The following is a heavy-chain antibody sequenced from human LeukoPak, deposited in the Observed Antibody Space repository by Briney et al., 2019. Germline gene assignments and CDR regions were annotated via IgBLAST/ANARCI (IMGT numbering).Heavy chain of an antibody. V-gene: IGHV3-7*04. CDR2: IKQDGSEK. J-gene: IGHJ6*02. CDR3: ARGYGSGSYDYYYYGMDV. CDR1: GFTFSSYW. Sequence: GGSLRLSCAASGFTFSSYWMSWVRQAPGKGLEWVANIKQDGSEKYYVDSVKGRFTISRDNAKNSLYLQMNSLRAEDTAVYYCARGYGSGSYDYYYYGMDVWGQGTTVTVSS. D-gene: IGHD3-10*01.